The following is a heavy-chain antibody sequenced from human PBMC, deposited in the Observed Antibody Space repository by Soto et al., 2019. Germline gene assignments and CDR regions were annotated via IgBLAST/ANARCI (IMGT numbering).Heavy chain of an antibody. Sequence: QVQLQESGPGLVKPSQTLSLTCTVSGGSISNGDYYWSWIRQHPGKGLEWIGYIFYNGNAYYTPSLQSRITISVATSENQFSLKLTSVTAADTAVYYCAGLRGSGTNYFFDYWGQGTLVTVSS. CDR2: IFYNGNA. D-gene: IGHD3-10*01. V-gene: IGHV4-31*03. CDR3: AGLRGSGTNYFFDY. CDR1: GGSISNGDYY. J-gene: IGHJ4*02.